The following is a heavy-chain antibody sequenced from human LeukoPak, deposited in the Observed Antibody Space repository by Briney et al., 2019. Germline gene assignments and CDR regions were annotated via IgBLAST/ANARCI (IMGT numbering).Heavy chain of an antibody. V-gene: IGHV4-59*01. D-gene: IGHD3-22*01. J-gene: IGHJ4*02. Sequence: PSETLSLTCTVSGGSLTNYYWGWIRQPPGKGLEWIGYVFYRGTTNYNPSLKSRVTISADTSKNQFSLKLSSVTAADTAVYYCARIVSSGFSDYWGQRTLDAVSS. CDR1: GGSLTNYY. CDR2: VFYRGTT. CDR3: ARIVSSGFSDY.